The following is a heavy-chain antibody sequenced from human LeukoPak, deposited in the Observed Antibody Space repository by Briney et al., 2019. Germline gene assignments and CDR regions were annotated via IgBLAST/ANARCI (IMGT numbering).Heavy chain of an antibody. J-gene: IGHJ4*02. Sequence: GGSLRLSCAASGFTFSSYGMHWVRQAPGKGLEWVAVMWYDGSNKYYADSVKGRFTISRDNSKNTLYLQMNSLRAEDTAVYYCARVVRFLEWYFDYWGQGTLVTVSS. D-gene: IGHD3-3*01. V-gene: IGHV3-33*01. CDR1: GFTFSSYG. CDR2: MWYDGSNK. CDR3: ARVVRFLEWYFDY.